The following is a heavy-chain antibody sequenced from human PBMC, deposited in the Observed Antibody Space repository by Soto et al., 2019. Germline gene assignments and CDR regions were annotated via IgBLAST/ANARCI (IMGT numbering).Heavy chain of an antibody. CDR3: AREEGIVGATTAWFDP. V-gene: IGHV1-69*12. CDR2: IIPIFGTT. CDR1: GGTFSSYL. J-gene: IGHJ5*02. D-gene: IGHD1-26*01. Sequence: QVQLVQSVAEVKKPGSSVKVSCKTSGGTFSSYLISWVRQAPGQGLEWVGGIIPIFGTTNYAQKFQGRVTITADESTSTAYMELSSLRSQDTAVYYCAREEGIVGATTAWFDPWGQGTMVTVSS.